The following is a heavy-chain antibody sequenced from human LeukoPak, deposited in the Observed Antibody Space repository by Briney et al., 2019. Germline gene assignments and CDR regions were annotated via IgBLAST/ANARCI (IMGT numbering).Heavy chain of an antibody. CDR1: GFTFRSYA. J-gene: IGHJ4*02. V-gene: IGHV3-64*01. D-gene: IGHD1-26*01. CDR3: ARAGVGATWVFDY. Sequence: GGSPRLSCAASGFTFRSYAMHWVRQAPGKGPEYVSTISSNGGGTYYANSVKGRFSISRDNSKNTLYLQMGSLRPEDMAVYYCARAGVGATWVFDYWGQGTLVTVSS. CDR2: ISSNGGGT.